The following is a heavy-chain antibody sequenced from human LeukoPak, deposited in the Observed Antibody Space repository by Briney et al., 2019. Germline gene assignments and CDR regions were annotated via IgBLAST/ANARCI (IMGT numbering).Heavy chain of an antibody. CDR3: ASNYFDSSGYYWGFDH. V-gene: IGHV3-48*01. CDR1: GFTFSSYS. D-gene: IGHD3-22*01. Sequence: HTGGSLRLSCAASGFTFSSYSMNWVRQAPGKGLEWVSYISSSSSTIYYADSVKGRFTISRDNAKNSLYLQMNSLRAEDTAVYYCASNYFDSSGYYWGFDHWGQGTLVTVSS. CDR2: ISSSSSTI. J-gene: IGHJ4*02.